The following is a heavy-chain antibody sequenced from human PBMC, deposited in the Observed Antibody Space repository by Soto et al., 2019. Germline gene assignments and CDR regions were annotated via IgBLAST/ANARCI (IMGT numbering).Heavy chain of an antibody. CDR3: ASHSSHWPFFDF. V-gene: IGHV4-34*10. J-gene: IGHJ4*02. Sequence: PSETLSLTCAVYGGSFSGYYWSWIRQPPGKGLEWIGYIYYTGLSNSNPSLNSRVTMSVDTSKNQFSLKLSSVTAAGTAVYYCASHSSHWPFFDFWGQGTLVTVSS. CDR1: GGSFSGYY. D-gene: IGHD6-13*01. CDR2: IYYTGLS.